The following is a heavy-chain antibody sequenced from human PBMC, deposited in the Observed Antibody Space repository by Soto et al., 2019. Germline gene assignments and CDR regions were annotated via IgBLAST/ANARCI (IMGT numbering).Heavy chain of an antibody. CDR3: ARERLTKLLRGYSGYDSTRWFDP. V-gene: IGHV3-33*01. J-gene: IGHJ5*02. D-gene: IGHD5-12*01. Sequence: GGSLRLSCAASGFTFSSYGIHWVRQAPGKGLEWVAVIWYDGSNKYYADSVKGRFTISRDNSKNTLYLQMNSLRAADTAVYYCARERLTKLLRGYSGYDSTRWFDPWGQGTLVTVSS. CDR2: IWYDGSNK. CDR1: GFTFSSYG.